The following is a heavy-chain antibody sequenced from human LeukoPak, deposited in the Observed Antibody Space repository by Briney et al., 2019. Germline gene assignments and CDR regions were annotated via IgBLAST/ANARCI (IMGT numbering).Heavy chain of an antibody. CDR3: ARTRGYSYGMFDY. J-gene: IGHJ4*02. D-gene: IGHD5-18*01. Sequence: ASVKVSCKASGYTFTGYYMHWVRQAPGQGLEWMAWINPNSGGTNYAQKFQGRVTMTRDTSISTAYMELRSLRSDDTAVYYCARTRGYSYGMFDYWGQGTLVTVS. CDR1: GYTFTGYY. V-gene: IGHV1-2*02. CDR2: INPNSGGT.